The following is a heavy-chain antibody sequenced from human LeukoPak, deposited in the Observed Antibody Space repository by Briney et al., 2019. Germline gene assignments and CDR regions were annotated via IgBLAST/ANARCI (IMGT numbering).Heavy chain of an antibody. CDR3: ARAVGGPNGDYYMDV. D-gene: IGHD4/OR15-4a*01. V-gene: IGHV4-59*01. Sequence: SETLSLTCTVSGGSISTYYWSWLRQPPGRGLEWIGYIYYRGNTNYNPSLKSRVTISVDTSKNQFSLTAADTAVYYCARAVGGPNGDYYMDVWGKGTTVTVSS. CDR2: IYYRGNT. J-gene: IGHJ6*03. CDR1: GGSISTYY.